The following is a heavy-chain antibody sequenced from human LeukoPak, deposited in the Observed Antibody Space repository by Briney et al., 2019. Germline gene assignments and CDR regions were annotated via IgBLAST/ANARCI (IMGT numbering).Heavy chain of an antibody. CDR3: ATRAPTITMVRGVIIADDY. V-gene: IGHV3-7*01. CDR1: GFTFSSYW. D-gene: IGHD3-10*01. J-gene: IGHJ4*02. CDR2: IKQDGSEK. Sequence: QTGGSLRLSCAASGFTFSSYWMSWVRQAPGKGLEWVANIKQDGSEKYYVDSVKGRFTISRDNAKNSLYLQMNSLRAEDTAVYYCATRAPTITMVRGVIIADDYWGQGTLVTVSS.